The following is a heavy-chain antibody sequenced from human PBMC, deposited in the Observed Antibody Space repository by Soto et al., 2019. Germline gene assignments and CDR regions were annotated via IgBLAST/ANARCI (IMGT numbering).Heavy chain of an antibody. CDR3: ARDVGYCSGGSCYFDY. J-gene: IGHJ4*02. Sequence: GGSLRLSCAASGFTFSDYYMGWIRQAPGKGLEWVSYISSSGSTIYYADSVKGRFTISRDNAKNSLYLQMNSLRAEDTAVYYCARDVGYCSGGSCYFDYWGQGTLVTVSS. CDR2: ISSSGSTI. V-gene: IGHV3-11*01. CDR1: GFTFSDYY. D-gene: IGHD2-15*01.